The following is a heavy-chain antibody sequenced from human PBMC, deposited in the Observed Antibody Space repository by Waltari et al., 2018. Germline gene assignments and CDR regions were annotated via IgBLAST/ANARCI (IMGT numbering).Heavy chain of an antibody. V-gene: IGHV1-24*01. CDR1: GYTLTELS. CDR2: FEPEEGET. CDR3: ATGQATTVTTTDWYFDL. D-gene: IGHD4-17*01. Sequence: QVQLVQSGAEVKKPGASVKVSCKVSGYTLTELSMHWVRQAPGKGLEWMGGFEPEEGETIYAQKFQGRVTMTEDTSTDTAYMELSSLRSEDTAVYYCATGQATTVTTTDWYFDLWGRGTLVTVSS. J-gene: IGHJ2*01.